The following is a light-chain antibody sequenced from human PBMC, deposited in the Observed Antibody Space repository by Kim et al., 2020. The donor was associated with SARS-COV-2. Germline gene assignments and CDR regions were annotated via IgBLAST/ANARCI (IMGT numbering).Light chain of an antibody. CDR3: QQYNRWLALT. V-gene: IGKV3-15*01. CDR2: DAS. CDR1: QNIWTN. Sequence: SPGERATLSCRASQNIWTNIARYQQKPLQAPRLLIYDASTRATGIPARCSGSGSGTEFTLSISSLQSEDFSTYHCQQYNRWLALTFGGRTKVYIK. J-gene: IGKJ4*01.